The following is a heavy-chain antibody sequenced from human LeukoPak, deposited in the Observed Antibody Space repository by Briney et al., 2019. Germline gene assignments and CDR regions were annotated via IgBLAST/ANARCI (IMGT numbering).Heavy chain of an antibody. CDR1: GFNFNYFA. J-gene: IGHJ4*02. CDR2: IGDSGSGG. V-gene: IGHV3-23*01. CDR3: SRIKYGGNSGYHFDY. Sequence: GGSLRLYCSASGFNFNYFAMSWDRQAPGKRLEWVSTIGDSGSGGSYADSVRGRFTISRDNSKNMVYLQMHSLRVDDSAVYYCSRIKYGGNSGYHFDYWGQGTLVTVSS. D-gene: IGHD4-23*01.